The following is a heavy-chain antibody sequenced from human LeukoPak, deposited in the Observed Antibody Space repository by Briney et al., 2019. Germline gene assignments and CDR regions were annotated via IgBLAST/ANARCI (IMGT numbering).Heavy chain of an antibody. V-gene: IGHV1-46*01. CDR1: GYTSTSYY. D-gene: IGHD6-19*01. Sequence: ASVKVSCKASGYTSTSYYMHWVRQAPGQGLEWMGIINPSGGSTSYAQKFQGRVTMTRDTSTSTVYMELSSLRSEDTAVYYCARDVAGSGIAVAGTVADYWGQGTLVTVSS. J-gene: IGHJ4*02. CDR3: ARDVAGSGIAVAGTVADY. CDR2: INPSGGST.